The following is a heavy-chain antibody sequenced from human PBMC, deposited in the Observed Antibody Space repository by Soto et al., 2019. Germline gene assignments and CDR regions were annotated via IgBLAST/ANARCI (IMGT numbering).Heavy chain of an antibody. Sequence: ASVKVSCTASGYTFTSYDINCVRQATGQGLEWMGWMNPNSGNTGYAQKFQGRVTMTRNTSISTAYMELSSLRSEDTAVYYCARATIPDYIWGSYRFGDYYYMDVWGKGTTVTVSS. CDR1: GYTFTSYD. CDR3: ARATIPDYIWGSYRFGDYYYMDV. CDR2: MNPNSGNT. J-gene: IGHJ6*03. D-gene: IGHD3-16*02. V-gene: IGHV1-8*01.